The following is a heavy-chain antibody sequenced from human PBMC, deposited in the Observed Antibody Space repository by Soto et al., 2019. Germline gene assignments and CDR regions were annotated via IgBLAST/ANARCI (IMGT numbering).Heavy chain of an antibody. CDR3: ALCGYSYGYYFDY. CDR2: INPSGGST. Sequence: ASVKVSCKASGYTFTSYYMHWVRQAPGQGLEWMGIINPSGGSTSYAQKFQGRVTMTRDTSTGTVYMELSSLRSEDTAVYYCALCGYSYGYYFDYWGQGTLVTVSS. D-gene: IGHD5-18*01. J-gene: IGHJ4*02. CDR1: GYTFTSYY. V-gene: IGHV1-46*01.